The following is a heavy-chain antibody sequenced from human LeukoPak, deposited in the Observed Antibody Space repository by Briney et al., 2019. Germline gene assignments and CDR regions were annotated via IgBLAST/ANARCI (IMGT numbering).Heavy chain of an antibody. Sequence: GGSLRLSCAASGFTFSSYAMSWVRQAPGKGLEWVSAISGSGGSTYYADSVKGRFTISRDNSKNTLYLQMNSLRAEDTAVYYCARVGYGDSTFGWFDPWGQGTLVTVSS. CDR1: GFTFSSYA. CDR2: ISGSGGST. J-gene: IGHJ5*02. CDR3: ARVGYGDSTFGWFDP. V-gene: IGHV3-23*01. D-gene: IGHD4-17*01.